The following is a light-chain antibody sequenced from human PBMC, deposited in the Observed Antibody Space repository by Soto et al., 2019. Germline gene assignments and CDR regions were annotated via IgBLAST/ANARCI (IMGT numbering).Light chain of an antibody. Sequence: AIRMTQSPSSLSASTGDRVTITCRASQGSSSYLAWYQQKPGKAPKLLIYAASTLQSGVPSRFSGSGSGTDFTLTISCLQSEDFATYYCQQSYSTPLFTFGPGTKVDIK. CDR2: AAS. J-gene: IGKJ3*01. CDR3: QQSYSTPLFT. V-gene: IGKV1-8*01. CDR1: QGSSSY.